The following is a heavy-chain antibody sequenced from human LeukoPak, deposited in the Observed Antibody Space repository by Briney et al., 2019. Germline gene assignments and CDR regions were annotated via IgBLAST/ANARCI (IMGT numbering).Heavy chain of an antibody. CDR3: AKDPYYDYDNIDY. V-gene: IGHV3-30*04. CDR2: ISHDGRNT. J-gene: IGHJ4*02. CDR1: GFTFSQFA. Sequence: GRSLRLSCAASGFTFSQFAVHWVRQAPGKGLEWVADISHDGRNTYYADSVKGRFTISRDNSKNTLYLQMNSLRAEDTAVYYCAKDPYYDYDNIDYWGQGTLVTVSS. D-gene: IGHD3-16*01.